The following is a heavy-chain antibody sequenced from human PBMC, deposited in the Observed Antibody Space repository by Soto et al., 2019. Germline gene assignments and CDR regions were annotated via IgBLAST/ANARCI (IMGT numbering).Heavy chain of an antibody. V-gene: IGHV3-21*06. CDR3: TREIPRTSFDL. CDR2: ITSSSACM. D-gene: IGHD2-21*01. CDR1: GFIFRGHS. Sequence: GGSLRLRYAASGFIFRGHSMAGVRHAPGKGLAWRSYITSSSACMSYEDTVRGRFTISKDNAKNSVYLHGNNLRAEERAVYYCTREIPRTSFDLWGQGTLVPVSS. J-gene: IGHJ4*02.